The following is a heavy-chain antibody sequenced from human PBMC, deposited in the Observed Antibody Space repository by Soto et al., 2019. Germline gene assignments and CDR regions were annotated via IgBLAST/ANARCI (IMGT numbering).Heavy chain of an antibody. D-gene: IGHD2-15*01. Sequence: GGSLRLSCAASGFTFSSYEMNWIRQAPGKGLEWVSHMTGSGSTIYYADSVKGRFTISRDNAKNSLYLQLNSLRAEDTALYYCARSSGAYRPFDSWGQGTLVSVSS. CDR3: ARSSGAYRPFDS. J-gene: IGHJ4*02. V-gene: IGHV3-48*03. CDR2: MTGSGSTI. CDR1: GFTFSSYE.